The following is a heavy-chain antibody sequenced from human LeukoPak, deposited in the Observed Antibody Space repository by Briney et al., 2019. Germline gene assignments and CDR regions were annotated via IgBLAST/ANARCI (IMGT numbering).Heavy chain of an antibody. D-gene: IGHD2-2*02. CDR1: GFTFSSNY. CDR2: IYSCGST. V-gene: IGHV3-66*03. Sequence: PGGSLRLSCAASGFTFSSNYMSWVRQAPGKGLEWVSVIYSCGSTYYADSVKGRFTISRDNSKNTLYLQMNSLRAEDTAVYYCARDFYSSTSCYSSDYYYGMDVWGQGTTVTVSS. CDR3: ARDFYSSTSCYSSDYYYGMDV. J-gene: IGHJ6*02.